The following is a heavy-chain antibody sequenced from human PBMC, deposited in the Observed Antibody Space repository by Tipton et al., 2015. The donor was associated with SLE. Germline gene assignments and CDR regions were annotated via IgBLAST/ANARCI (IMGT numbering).Heavy chain of an antibody. CDR2: IYYAGTT. CDR1: GGSMGTYY. V-gene: IGHV4-59*01. Sequence: GLVKPSETLSLTCSVYGGSMGTYYWSWIRQSPERGLEWIGHIYYAGTTNYNPSLESRVTMSVDTSSNQIFLRVSSVTAADTAIYYCARQRNWNRRGALDVWGQGTMVTVSS. CDR3: ARQRNWNRRGALDV. J-gene: IGHJ3*01. D-gene: IGHD1-1*01.